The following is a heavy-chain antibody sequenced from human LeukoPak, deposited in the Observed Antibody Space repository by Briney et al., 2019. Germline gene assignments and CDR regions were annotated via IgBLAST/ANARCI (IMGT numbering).Heavy chain of an antibody. D-gene: IGHD3-22*01. CDR1: GGTFSSYA. Sequence: SVKVSCKASGGTFSSYAISWVRQAPGQGLEWMGRIITLFGTTNYAQKFQGRGSITTDESTRTAYMDLSSLRSEDTAVYYCAGSDRANYYDTSGLFDYWGQGTPVTVSS. V-gene: IGHV1-69*05. J-gene: IGHJ4*02. CDR3: AGSDRANYYDTSGLFDY. CDR2: IITLFGTT.